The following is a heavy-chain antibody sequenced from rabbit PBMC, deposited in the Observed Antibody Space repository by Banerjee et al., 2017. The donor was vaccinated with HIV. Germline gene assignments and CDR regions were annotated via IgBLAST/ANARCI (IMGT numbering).Heavy chain of an antibody. J-gene: IGHJ4*01. CDR2: IYAGNTGTT. Sequence: QSLEESGGDLVKPGASLTLTCTASGFSFSGGHDMCGVRQAPGKGLEWIACIYAGNTGTTYYANWAKGRFTISKTSSTTVTLQMTSLTAADTATYFCAGGYGSGNVYYDLWGPGTLVTVS. CDR3: AGGYGSGNVYYDL. V-gene: IGHV1S40*01. D-gene: IGHD1-1*01. CDR1: GFSFSGGHD.